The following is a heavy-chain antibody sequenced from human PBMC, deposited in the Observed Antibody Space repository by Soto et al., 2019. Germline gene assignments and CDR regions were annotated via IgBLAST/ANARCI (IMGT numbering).Heavy chain of an antibody. D-gene: IGHD2-15*01. Sequence: SETLSLTCTVSGGSISSGGYYWSWIRQHPGKGLEWVGYIYYSGSTYYNPSLKSRVTISVDTSKNQFSLKLSSVTAADTAVYYCASGLGYCSGGSCYSGYYYGMDVWGQGTTVT. J-gene: IGHJ6*02. V-gene: IGHV4-31*03. CDR3: ASGLGYCSGGSCYSGYYYGMDV. CDR1: GGSISSGGYY. CDR2: IYYSGST.